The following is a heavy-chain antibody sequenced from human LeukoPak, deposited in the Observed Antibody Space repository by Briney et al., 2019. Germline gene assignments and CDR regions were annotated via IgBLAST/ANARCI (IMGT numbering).Heavy chain of an antibody. CDR3: AKASWVSTADAVL. CDR1: GFTFSSYA. J-gene: IGHJ4*02. D-gene: IGHD3-16*01. CDR2: LRGDAET. V-gene: IGHV3-23*02. Sequence: GGSLTLSCAASGFTFSSYAMSWVRQAPARGLEWVSSLRGDAETFYGDSVRGRFTLSRDESRNTVYLHLNNLRVEDTAIYYCAKASWVSTADAVLWGQGTVVTVS.